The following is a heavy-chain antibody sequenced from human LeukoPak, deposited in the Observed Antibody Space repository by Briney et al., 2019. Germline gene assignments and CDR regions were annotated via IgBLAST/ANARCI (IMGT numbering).Heavy chain of an antibody. V-gene: IGHV3-15*01. CDR3: TTDLVVVPAAAAGENWFDP. J-gene: IGHJ5*02. CDR2: IKSKTDGGTT. Sequence: GGSLRLSCAASGFTFSNAWMSWVRQAPGKGREWGSSIKSKTDGGTTDYDAAVKGRFTISRDDSKNTLYLQMNSLKTEDTAVYYCTTDLVVVPAAAAGENWFDPWGQGTLVTVSS. D-gene: IGHD2-2*01. CDR1: GFTFSNAW.